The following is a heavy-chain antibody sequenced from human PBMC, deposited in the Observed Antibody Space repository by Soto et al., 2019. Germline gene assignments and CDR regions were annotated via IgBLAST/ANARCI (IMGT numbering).Heavy chain of an antibody. J-gene: IGHJ4*02. CDR2: INHSGST. Sequence: SSETLSLTCAVYGGSFSGYYWSWIRQPPGKGLEWIGEINHSGSTNYNPSLKSRVTISVDTSKNQFSLKLSSVTAADTAVYYCAREKPYSSSWYHDYWGQGTLVTV. CDR1: GGSFSGYY. CDR3: AREKPYSSSWYHDY. D-gene: IGHD6-13*01. V-gene: IGHV4-34*01.